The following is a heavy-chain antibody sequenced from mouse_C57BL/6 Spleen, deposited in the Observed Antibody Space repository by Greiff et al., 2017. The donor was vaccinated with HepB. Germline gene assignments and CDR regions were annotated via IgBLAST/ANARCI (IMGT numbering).Heavy chain of an antibody. CDR2: IDPSDSYT. Sequence: QVQLKQSGAELVKPGASVKLSCKASGYTFTSYWMQWVKQRPGQGLEWIGEIDPSDSYTNYNQKFKGKATLTVDTSSSTAYMQLSSLTSEDSAVYYGARETTVVAHWGQGTTLTVSS. CDR3: ARETTVVAH. J-gene: IGHJ2*01. CDR1: GYTFTSYW. D-gene: IGHD1-1*01. V-gene: IGHV1-50*01.